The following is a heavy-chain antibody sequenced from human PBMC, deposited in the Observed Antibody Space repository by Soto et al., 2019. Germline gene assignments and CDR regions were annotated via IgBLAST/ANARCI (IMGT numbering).Heavy chain of an antibody. CDR2: TYYRSKWYN. J-gene: IGHJ3*02. CDR3: ARERYGDYGRGTFDI. CDR1: GDXVSSNSAA. Sequence: QXLSLTCAISGDXVSSNSAAWNWIRQSPSRGLEWLGRTYYRSKWYNDYAVSVKSRITINPDTSKNQLSLQLNSVTPEDTAVYYCARERYGDYGRGTFDIWGQGTMVTVSS. V-gene: IGHV6-1*01. D-gene: IGHD4-17*01.